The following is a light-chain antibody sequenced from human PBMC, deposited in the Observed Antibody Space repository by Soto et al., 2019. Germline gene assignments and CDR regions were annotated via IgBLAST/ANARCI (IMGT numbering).Light chain of an antibody. CDR1: QDISNY. CDR3: QNLDSAAFT. V-gene: IGKV1-27*01. J-gene: IGKJ3*01. CDR2: AAS. Sequence: DIQMTQSPPSLSASVGDGVTITCRASQDISNYLAWYQQRPGKVPRLLIYAASTLQSGVPSRFSGSGSGTDFTLTISSLLPEDAATYYCQNLDSAAFTFGPVTKVDIK.